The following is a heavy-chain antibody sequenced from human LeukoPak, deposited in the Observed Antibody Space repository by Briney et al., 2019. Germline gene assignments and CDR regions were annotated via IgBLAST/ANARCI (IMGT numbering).Heavy chain of an antibody. CDR2: IIPIFGTA. CDR1: GGTFSSYA. CDR3: ARSSIAAAGPFDY. Sequence: SVKVSCKASGGTFSSYAISWVRQAPGQGLEWMGRIIPIFGTANYAQKFQGRVTVTTDESTSTAYMELSSLRSEDTAVYYCARSSIAAAGPFDYWGQGTLVTVSS. D-gene: IGHD6-13*01. J-gene: IGHJ4*02. V-gene: IGHV1-69*05.